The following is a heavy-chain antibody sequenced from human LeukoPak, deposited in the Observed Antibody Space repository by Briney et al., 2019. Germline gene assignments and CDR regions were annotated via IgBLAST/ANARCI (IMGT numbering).Heavy chain of an antibody. D-gene: IGHD3-22*01. J-gene: IGHJ3*02. CDR2: IYYSGST. Sequence: SETLSLTCTVSGGPISSYYWSWIRQPPGKGLEWIGYIYYSGSTYYNPSLKSRVTISVDTSKNQFSLKLSSVTAADTAVYYCARVTSSGYYDSSAFDIWGQGTMVTVSS. CDR3: ARVTSSGYYDSSAFDI. CDR1: GGPISSYY. V-gene: IGHV4-59*08.